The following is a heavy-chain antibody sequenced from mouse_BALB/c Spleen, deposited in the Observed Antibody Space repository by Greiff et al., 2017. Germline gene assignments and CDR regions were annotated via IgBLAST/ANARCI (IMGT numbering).Heavy chain of an antibody. D-gene: IGHD4-1*01. CDR2: ISSGGGST. CDR3: ARHPLANWDVYFDY. V-gene: IGHV5-12-1*01. Sequence: EVQVVESGGGLVKPGGSLKLSCAASGFAFSSYDMSWVRQTPEKRLEWVAYISSGGGSTYYPDTVKGRFTISRDNAKNTLYLQMSSLKSEDTAMYYCARHPLANWDVYFDYWGQGTTLTVSS. J-gene: IGHJ2*01. CDR1: GFAFSSYD.